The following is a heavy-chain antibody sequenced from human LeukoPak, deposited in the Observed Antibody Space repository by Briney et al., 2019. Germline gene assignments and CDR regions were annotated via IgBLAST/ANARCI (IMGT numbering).Heavy chain of an antibody. CDR2: IYYSGST. J-gene: IGHJ3*02. Sequence: PSETLSLTCTVSGGSISSYYWSWIRQPPGKGLEWIGYIYYSGSTNYNPSLKSRVTISVDTSKNQFSLKLSSVTAADTAVYYCARQMITVSHDAFDIWGQGTMVTVSS. D-gene: IGHD3-16*01. V-gene: IGHV4-59*01. CDR1: GGSISSYY. CDR3: ARQMITVSHDAFDI.